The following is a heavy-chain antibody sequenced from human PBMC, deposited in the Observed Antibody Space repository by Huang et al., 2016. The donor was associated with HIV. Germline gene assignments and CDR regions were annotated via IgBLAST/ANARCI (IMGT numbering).Heavy chain of an antibody. D-gene: IGHD5-12*01. CDR2: MNPNSGNT. Sequence: QVQLVQSGAEVKKPGASVKVSCKASGYTFTSYDINWVRQATGQGLEWMGWMNPNSGNTGYAQKFQGRVTMTRNTSISTAYRELSSLRSEYTAVYYCARRMTRGSTGFKLFDYWGQGTLVTVSS. V-gene: IGHV1-8*01. CDR3: ARRMTRGSTGFKLFDY. J-gene: IGHJ4*02. CDR1: GYTFTSYD.